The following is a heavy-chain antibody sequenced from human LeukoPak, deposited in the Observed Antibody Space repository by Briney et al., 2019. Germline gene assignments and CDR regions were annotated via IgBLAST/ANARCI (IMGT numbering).Heavy chain of an antibody. CDR2: ISAYNGNT. CDR3: ARERGYSYGSGMDV. CDR1: GGTFSSYA. Sequence: ASVKVSCKASGGTFSSYAISWVRQAPGQGLEWMGWISAYNGNTNYAQKLQGRVTMTTDTSTSTAYMELRSLRSDDTAVYYCARERGYSYGSGMDVWGQGTTVTVSS. D-gene: IGHD5-18*01. V-gene: IGHV1-18*01. J-gene: IGHJ6*02.